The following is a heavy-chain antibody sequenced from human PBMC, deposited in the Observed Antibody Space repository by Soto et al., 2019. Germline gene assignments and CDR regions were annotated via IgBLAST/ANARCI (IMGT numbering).Heavy chain of an antibody. V-gene: IGHV4-30-4*01. CDR3: ARALIQLWPHYYYGMDV. CDR1: GGSISSGDYY. Sequence: SETLSLTCTVSGGSISSGDYYWSWIRQPPXKGLEWIGYIYYSGTTYYNPSLKSRVTISVDTSKNQFSLKVNSVTAADTAVYYCARALIQLWPHYYYGMDVWGQGTTVTVSS. J-gene: IGHJ6*02. D-gene: IGHD5-18*01. CDR2: IYYSGTT.